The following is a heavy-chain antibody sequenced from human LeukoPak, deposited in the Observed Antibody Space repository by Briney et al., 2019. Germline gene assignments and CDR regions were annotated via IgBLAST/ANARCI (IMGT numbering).Heavy chain of an antibody. CDR2: IYYTGST. CDR1: GGSISSGGYY. D-gene: IGHD6-6*01. J-gene: IGHJ4*02. Sequence: SQTLSLTCTVSGGSISSGGYYWSWIRQHPGKGLEWIGYIYYTGSTYYNPSLMSRVTISVDTSKNQFSLKLSSVTAADTALYYCARLSSSHLVDYWGQGTLVTVSS. V-gene: IGHV4-31*03. CDR3: ARLSSSHLVDY.